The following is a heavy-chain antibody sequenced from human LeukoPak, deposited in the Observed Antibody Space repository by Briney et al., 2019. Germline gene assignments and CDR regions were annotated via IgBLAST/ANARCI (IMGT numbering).Heavy chain of an antibody. V-gene: IGHV4-59*01. Sequence: SETLSLTCTVSGGSISSYYWSWIRQPPGKGLEWIGYIYYSGSTNYNPSLKSRVTISVDTSKNQFSLKLSSVTAADTAVYYCARAYDFWSGYSLWYWGQGTLVTVSS. CDR3: ARAYDFWSGYSLWY. CDR2: IYYSGST. J-gene: IGHJ4*02. D-gene: IGHD3-3*01. CDR1: GGSISSYY.